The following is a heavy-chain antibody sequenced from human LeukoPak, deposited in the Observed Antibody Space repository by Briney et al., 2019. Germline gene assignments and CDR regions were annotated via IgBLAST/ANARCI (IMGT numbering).Heavy chain of an antibody. CDR2: INHSGST. D-gene: IGHD4-17*01. J-gene: IGHJ6*02. Sequence: SETLSLTCAVYGGSFSGYYWSWIRQPPGKGLEWIGEINHSGSTNYNPSLKSRVTISVDTSKNQFSLQLNSVTPEDTAVYYCARDPSTVTTSAYYYGMDVWGQGTTVTVSS. CDR3: ARDPSTVTTSAYYYGMDV. CDR1: GGSFSGYY. V-gene: IGHV4-34*01.